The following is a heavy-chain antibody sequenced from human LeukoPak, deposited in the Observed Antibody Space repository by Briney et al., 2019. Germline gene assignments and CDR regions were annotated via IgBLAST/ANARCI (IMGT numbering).Heavy chain of an antibody. CDR3: ARLKSRTSPPWGYYYDSSGNYYFDY. CDR1: GGSISSSSYY. V-gene: IGHV4-39*01. Sequence: SETLSLTCTVSGGSISSSSYYWGWIRQPPGKGLEWIGSIYYSGSTYYNPSLKSRVTISVDTSKNQFSLKLSSVTAADTAVYYFARLKSRTSPPWGYYYDSSGNYYFDYWGQGTLVTVSS. D-gene: IGHD3-22*01. CDR2: IYYSGST. J-gene: IGHJ4*02.